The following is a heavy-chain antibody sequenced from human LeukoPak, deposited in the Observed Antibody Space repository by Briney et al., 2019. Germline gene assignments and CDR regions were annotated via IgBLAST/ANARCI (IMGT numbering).Heavy chain of an antibody. CDR2: IRSKAYGGTT. Sequence: PGRSLRLSCTASGFTFGDYAMSWVRQAPGKGLEWVGFIRSKAYGGTTEYAASVKGRFTISRDDSKSIAYLQMNSLKTEDTAVYYCTRPRIVGATTTDGVGAFDIWGQGTMVTVSS. CDR1: GFTFGDYA. D-gene: IGHD1-26*01. J-gene: IGHJ3*02. V-gene: IGHV3-49*04. CDR3: TRPRIVGATTTDGVGAFDI.